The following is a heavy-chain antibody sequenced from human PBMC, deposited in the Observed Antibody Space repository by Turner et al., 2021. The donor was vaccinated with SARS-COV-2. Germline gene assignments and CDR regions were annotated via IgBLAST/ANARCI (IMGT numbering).Heavy chain of an antibody. Sequence: EVQLLASGGGLVQPGGSLRLACAASGFMLANYDMSWVRHVPGKGLEYVASINYNGDYTFYADSVKGRFSISRDNSDNTLYLQMNSLRADDSAKYYCAGWLAPTNDAFEIWGQGTMVTVSS. CDR2: INYNGDYT. J-gene: IGHJ3*02. V-gene: IGHV3-23*01. CDR1: GFMLANYD. CDR3: AGWLAPTNDAFEI. D-gene: IGHD6-19*01.